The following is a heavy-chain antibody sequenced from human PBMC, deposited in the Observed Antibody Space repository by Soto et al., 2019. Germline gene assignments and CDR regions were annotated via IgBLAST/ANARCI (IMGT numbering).Heavy chain of an antibody. D-gene: IGHD3-10*01. J-gene: IGHJ4*02. V-gene: IGHV3-23*01. Sequence: EVQLLESGGGLVQPGGSLRLSCAASGFTFSSYAMSWVRQAPGKGLEWVSAISGSGGSTYYADSVKGRFTISRDNSKNTLYLQMNSLRAEDTAVYYCAKELGFGEFRTADFDYWGQGTLVTVSS. CDR3: AKELGFGEFRTADFDY. CDR2: ISGSGGST. CDR1: GFTFSSYA.